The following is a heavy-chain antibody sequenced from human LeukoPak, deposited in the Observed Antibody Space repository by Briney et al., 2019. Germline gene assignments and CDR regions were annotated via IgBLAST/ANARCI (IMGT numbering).Heavy chain of an antibody. CDR2: ISGSGGST. CDR3: AKSEGYCSSTSCYSKGYYFDY. J-gene: IGHJ4*02. Sequence: GGSLRLSCAASGFTFSSYAMSWVRQAPGKGLEWVSAISGSGGSTYYADSVKGRFTISRGNSKNTLYLQMNSLRAEDTAVYYCAKSEGYCSSTSCYSKGYYFDYWGQGTLVTVSS. CDR1: GFTFSSYA. V-gene: IGHV3-23*01. D-gene: IGHD2-2*01.